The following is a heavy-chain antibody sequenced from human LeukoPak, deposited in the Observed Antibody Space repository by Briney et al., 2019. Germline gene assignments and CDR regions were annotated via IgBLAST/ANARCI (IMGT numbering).Heavy chain of an antibody. CDR3: ARDRGRYYDSRGFYWGYYFDA. D-gene: IGHD3-22*01. CDR2: ISGSGDST. Sequence: VGTLSLSCAASGFTFSTYVVNWVRQAAGKGLKGVSTISGSGDSTYYADSVNGRFTISRDNSTDTLYLQMSSVRVDDTAVYYCARDRGRYYDSRGFYWGYYFDAWGQGILVTVST. V-gene: IGHV3-23*01. J-gene: IGHJ4*02. CDR1: GFTFSTYV.